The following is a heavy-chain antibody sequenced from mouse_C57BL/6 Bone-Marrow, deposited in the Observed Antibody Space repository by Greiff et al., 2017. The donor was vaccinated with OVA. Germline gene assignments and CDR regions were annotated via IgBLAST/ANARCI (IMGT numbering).Heavy chain of an antibody. J-gene: IGHJ1*03. V-gene: IGHV1-82*01. CDR2: IYPGDGDT. Sequence: VQLQQSGPELVKPGASVKVSCKASGYAFSSSWMNWVKQRPGKGLEWIGRIYPGDGDTNYNGKFKGKATLTADKSPSTAYMQLSSLTSEDSAVYFCARDVYVAPDWYVDVWGTGTTVTVSS. CDR1: GYAFSSSW. D-gene: IGHD1-3*01. CDR3: ARDVYVAPDWYVDV.